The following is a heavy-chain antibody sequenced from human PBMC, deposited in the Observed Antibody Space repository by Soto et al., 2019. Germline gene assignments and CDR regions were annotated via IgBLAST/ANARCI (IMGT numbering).Heavy chain of an antibody. D-gene: IGHD6-19*01. J-gene: IGHJ5*02. CDR2: IYHSGST. CDR3: ARTGAIAVPGNMYWFDP. CDR1: GGSISSSNW. V-gene: IGHV4-4*02. Sequence: QVQLQESGPGLVKPSGTLSLTCAVSGGSISSSNWWSWVRQPPGKGLEWIGEIYHSGSTNYNPSLKSRVTISVDKSKNQFSLKVSSVTAADTAVYYCARTGAIAVPGNMYWFDPWGQGTLVTVSS.